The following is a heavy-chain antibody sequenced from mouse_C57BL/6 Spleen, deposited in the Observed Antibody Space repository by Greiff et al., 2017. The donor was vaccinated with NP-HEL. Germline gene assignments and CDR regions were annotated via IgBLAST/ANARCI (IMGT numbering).Heavy chain of an antibody. D-gene: IGHD2-5*01. CDR3: ARDRSNYWYFDV. CDR1: GYTFTDYN. V-gene: IGHV1-18*01. Sequence: EVKLMESGPELVKPGASVKIPCKASGYTFTDYNMDWVKQSHGKSLEWIGDINPNNGGTIYNQKFKGKATLTVDKSSSTAYMELRSLTSEDTAVYYCARDRSNYWYFDVWGTGTTVTVSS. J-gene: IGHJ1*03. CDR2: INPNNGGT.